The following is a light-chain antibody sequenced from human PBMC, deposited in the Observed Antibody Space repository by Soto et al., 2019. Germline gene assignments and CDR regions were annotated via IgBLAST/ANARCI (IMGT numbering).Light chain of an antibody. Sequence: DIQMTQSPSSLSASVGDRVTITCRASQSISTHLNWYQQKPGKAPNLLIYAASSSQSGVPSRFSGSGSGTDFTLTISSLQPEDFATYFCQQSYITPAGFGGGTKVDIK. V-gene: IGKV1-39*01. CDR1: QSISTH. CDR2: AAS. J-gene: IGKJ4*01. CDR3: QQSYITPAG.